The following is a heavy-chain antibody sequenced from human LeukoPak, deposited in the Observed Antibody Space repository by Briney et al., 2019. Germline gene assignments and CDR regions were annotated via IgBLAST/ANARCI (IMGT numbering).Heavy chain of an antibody. CDR3: AKGPIAAAGSFYYYYYYGMDV. CDR2: ISGDGGST. V-gene: IGHV3-43*02. CDR1: GFTFDDYA. J-gene: IGHJ6*02. D-gene: IGHD6-13*01. Sequence: PGGSLRLSCAASGFTFDDYAMHWVRQAPGKGLEWVSLISGDGGSTYYADSVKGRFTISRDNSKNSLYLQMNSLRTEDTALYYFAKGPIAAAGSFYYYYYYGMDVWGQGTTVTVSS.